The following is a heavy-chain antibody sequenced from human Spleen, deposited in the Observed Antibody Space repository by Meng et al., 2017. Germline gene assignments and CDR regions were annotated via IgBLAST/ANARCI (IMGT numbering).Heavy chain of an antibody. V-gene: IGHV1-46*01. CDR2: INPSAATT. CDR3: ARDFVDMSTFIDVENWFDL. CDR1: GYTFTRYY. D-gene: IGHD5-24*01. Sequence: QVQLVQTWAEVKQPGAPLNVSCKGSGYTFTRYYIQWVRQAPGQGLEWMGIINPSAATTTYAQKFQGRVTMTRDTSTSTVYMELSSLRSEDTAVYYCARDFVDMSTFIDVENWFDLWGQGTLVTVSS. J-gene: IGHJ5*02.